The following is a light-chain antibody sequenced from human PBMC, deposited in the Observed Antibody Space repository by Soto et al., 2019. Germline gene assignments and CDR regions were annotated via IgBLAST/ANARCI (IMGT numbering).Light chain of an antibody. CDR1: SSNIGSDS. V-gene: IGLV1-44*01. Sequence: QSVLTQAPSASGTPGQRVTISCSGSSSNIGSDSVNWNQQLPGTAPKLLIYSNNQRPSGVPDRFSGSKSGTSASLAISGLQSEDEAAYYCAAWDDRVNAVVFGGGTKLTVL. J-gene: IGLJ2*01. CDR3: AAWDDRVNAVV. CDR2: SNN.